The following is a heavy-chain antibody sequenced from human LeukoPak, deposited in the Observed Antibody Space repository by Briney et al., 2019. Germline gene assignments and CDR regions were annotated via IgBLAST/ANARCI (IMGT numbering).Heavy chain of an antibody. CDR2: INSDGSST. J-gene: IGHJ4*02. CDR1: GFTFSSYW. CDR3: ARVEMATIRTVDY. V-gene: IGHV3-74*01. Sequence: GGSLRLSCAASGFTFSSYWMYWVRQAPGKGLVWVSRINSDGSSTSHADSVKGRFTISRDNAKNSLYLQMNSLRAEDTAVYYCARVEMATIRTVDYWGQGTLVTVSS. D-gene: IGHD5-24*01.